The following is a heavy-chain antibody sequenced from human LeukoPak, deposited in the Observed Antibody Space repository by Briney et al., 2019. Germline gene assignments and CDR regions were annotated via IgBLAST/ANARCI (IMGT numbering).Heavy chain of an antibody. Sequence: SETLSLTCTVTGGSISSYYWGWIRQPPGKGLEWIGSIYHSGSTYYNPSLKSRVTISVDTSKNQFSLKLSSVTAADTAVYYCARFEYSSSPGGYFDYWGQGTLVTVSS. CDR2: IYHSGST. CDR1: GGSISSYY. D-gene: IGHD6-6*01. CDR3: ARFEYSSSPGGYFDY. J-gene: IGHJ4*02. V-gene: IGHV4-38-2*02.